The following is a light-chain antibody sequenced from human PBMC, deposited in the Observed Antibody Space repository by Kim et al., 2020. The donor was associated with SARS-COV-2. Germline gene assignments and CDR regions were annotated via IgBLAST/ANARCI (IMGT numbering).Light chain of an antibody. CDR1: QSISTY. V-gene: IGKV1-39*01. CDR3: HQSSSTSYT. Sequence: DIQMTQSPSSLSASIGDRVTITCRASQSISTYLNWYQQKPGKAPNLLIYATSSLQSGVPSRFSGSGSGTDFTLTISSLQPEDFATYYCHQSSSTSYTFGPGTKLEI. J-gene: IGKJ2*01. CDR2: ATS.